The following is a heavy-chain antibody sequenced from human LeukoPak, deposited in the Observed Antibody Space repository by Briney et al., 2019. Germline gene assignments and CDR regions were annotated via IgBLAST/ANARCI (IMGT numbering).Heavy chain of an antibody. CDR2: IYYSGST. V-gene: IGHV4-59*01. CDR3: ARGVFWSGYSDY. Sequence: SETLSLTCTVSGGSISSYYWSWIRQPPGKGLEWIGYIYYSGSTNYNPSLKSRVTISVDTSKNQFSLELSSVTAADTAVYYCARGVFWSGYSDYWGQGTLVTVSS. D-gene: IGHD3-3*01. J-gene: IGHJ4*02. CDR1: GGSISSYY.